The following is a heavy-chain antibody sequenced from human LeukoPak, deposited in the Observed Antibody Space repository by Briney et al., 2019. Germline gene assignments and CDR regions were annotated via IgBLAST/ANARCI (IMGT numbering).Heavy chain of an antibody. CDR2: ISYDGSNK. CDR3: AKGSTEGLDY. CDR1: GFTFGDYA. J-gene: IGHJ4*02. V-gene: IGHV3-30*04. Sequence: PGRSLRLSCTASGFTFGDYAMSWVRQAPGKGLEWVAVISYDGSNKYYADSVKGRFTISRDNSKNTLYLQMNSLRAEDTAVYYCAKGSTEGLDYWGQGTLVTVSS.